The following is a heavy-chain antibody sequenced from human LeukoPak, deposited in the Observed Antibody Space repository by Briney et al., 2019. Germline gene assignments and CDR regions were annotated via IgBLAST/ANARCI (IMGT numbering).Heavy chain of an antibody. V-gene: IGHV3-74*01. CDR2: INSDGSST. Sequence: PGGSLRLSCAASGFTFSSYWMHWVRQAPGKGLGWVSRINSDGSSTSYADSVKGRFTISRDNAKNTLYLQMNSLRAEDTAVYYCARRGSAAAGDYWGQGTLVTGSS. D-gene: IGHD6-13*01. CDR1: GFTFSSYW. J-gene: IGHJ4*02. CDR3: ARRGSAAAGDY.